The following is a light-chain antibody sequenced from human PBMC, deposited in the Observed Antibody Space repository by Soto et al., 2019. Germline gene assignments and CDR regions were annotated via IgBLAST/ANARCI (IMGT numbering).Light chain of an antibody. J-gene: IGKJ2*01. CDR1: QSLVFSDGNTY. V-gene: IGKV2-24*01. CDR3: MQATQIPYT. Sequence: DLVMTQTPLSSPVTLGQPASISCRSSQSLVFSDGNTYLSWLQQRPGQPPRLLIYEISNRFSGVPDRFSGSGAGTDFTLKISRVEAEDVGVYYCMQATQIPYTFGQGTKLEIK. CDR2: EIS.